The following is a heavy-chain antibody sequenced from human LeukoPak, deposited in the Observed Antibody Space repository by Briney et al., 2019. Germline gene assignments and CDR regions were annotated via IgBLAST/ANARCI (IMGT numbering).Heavy chain of an antibody. J-gene: IGHJ6*03. D-gene: IGHD3-22*01. CDR1: GGTFSSYA. CDR3: ARGDSSGVHYYYMDV. CDR2: IIPIFGTA. V-gene: IGHV1-69*05. Sequence: SVKVSCKASGGTFSSYAISWVRQAPGQGLEWMGRIIPIFGTANYAQKFQGRVTITTDESTSTAYMELSSLRSEDTAVYYCARGDSSGVHYYYMDVWGKGTTVTVSS.